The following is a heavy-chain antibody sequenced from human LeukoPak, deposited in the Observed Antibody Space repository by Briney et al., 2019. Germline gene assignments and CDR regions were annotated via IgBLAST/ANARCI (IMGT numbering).Heavy chain of an antibody. CDR2: MNPNSGNT. Sequence: GASVTVSCTASGYTFTSYYMHWVRQAPGQGLEWMGWMNPNSGNTGYAQKFQGRVTMTRNTSISTAYMELSSLRSEDTAVYYCASPQHVDTAMENAFDIWGQGTMVTVSS. CDR1: GYTFTSYY. J-gene: IGHJ3*02. V-gene: IGHV1-8*02. D-gene: IGHD5-18*01. CDR3: ASPQHVDTAMENAFDI.